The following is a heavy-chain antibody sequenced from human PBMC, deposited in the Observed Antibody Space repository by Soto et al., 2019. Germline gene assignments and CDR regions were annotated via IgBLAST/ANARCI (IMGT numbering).Heavy chain of an antibody. J-gene: IGHJ4*02. CDR1: GFSLSTSGVG. D-gene: IGHD6-13*01. CDR3: AHRRVAAASKTYYFDY. CDR2: IYWNDDK. Sequence: PTQTLTLTCTFSGFSLSTSGVGVGWIRQPPGKALERLALIYWNDDKRYSPSLKSRLTITKDTSKNQVVLTMTNMDPVDTATYYCAHRRVAAASKTYYFDYWGQGTLVTVSS. V-gene: IGHV2-5*01.